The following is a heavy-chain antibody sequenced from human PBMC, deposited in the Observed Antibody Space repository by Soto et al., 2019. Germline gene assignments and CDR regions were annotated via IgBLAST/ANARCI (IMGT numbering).Heavy chain of an antibody. CDR3: ARQPRGPGYGERGLYFDY. J-gene: IGHJ4*02. Sequence: SETLSLTCTVSGGSTNTRSDYWGWIRQPPGKGLEWIGSVYYSGSTYDNPSLQSRVTISVDTSRNQFSLKLMSVTAADTAVYFCARQPRGPGYGERGLYFDYWGQGTLVTVSS. D-gene: IGHD3-16*01. CDR1: GGSTNTRSDY. CDR2: VYYSGST. V-gene: IGHV4-39*01.